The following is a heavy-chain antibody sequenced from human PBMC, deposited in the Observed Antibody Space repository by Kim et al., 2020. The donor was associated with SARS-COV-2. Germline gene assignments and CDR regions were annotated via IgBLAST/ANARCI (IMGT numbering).Heavy chain of an antibody. Sequence: GGSLRLSCEASGFTFSSFAMTWVRQRPGRGLEWVSHIAAGGGSTYTAAVKGRATISTDNSKRTAYLSLDDMGPEDTAFFYCSASLGALYSINYCGQRALV. CDR2: IAAGGGST. J-gene: IGHJ4*02. D-gene: IGHD3-16*01. CDR1: GFTFSSFA. V-gene: IGHV3-23*01. CDR3: SASLGALYSINY.